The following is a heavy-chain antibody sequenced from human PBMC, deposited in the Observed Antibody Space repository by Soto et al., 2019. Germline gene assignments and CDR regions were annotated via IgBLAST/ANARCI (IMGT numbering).Heavy chain of an antibody. Sequence: SVKVSCKASGGTFSSYAISWVRQAPGQGLEWMGGIIPIFGTANYAQKFQGRVTITADESTSTAYMELSSLRSEDTAVYYCARDQWELPHYYGMDVWGQGTTVTVSS. CDR2: IIPIFGTA. J-gene: IGHJ6*02. CDR3: ARDQWELPHYYGMDV. CDR1: GGTFSSYA. D-gene: IGHD1-26*01. V-gene: IGHV1-69*13.